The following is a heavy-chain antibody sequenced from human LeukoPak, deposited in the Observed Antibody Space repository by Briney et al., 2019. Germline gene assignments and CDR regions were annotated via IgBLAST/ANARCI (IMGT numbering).Heavy chain of an antibody. CDR3: ARDRHCSSTSCYRKRGGMDV. CDR1: GGSISSSNW. J-gene: IGHJ6*04. D-gene: IGHD2-2*01. CDR2: IYHSGST. Sequence: SGTLSLTCAVSGGSISSSNWWSWVRQPPGKGLEWIGEIYHSGSTNYNPSLKSRVTISVDKSKNQFSLKLSSVTAADTAVYYCARDRHCSSTSCYRKRGGMDVWGKGTTVTVSS. V-gene: IGHV4-4*02.